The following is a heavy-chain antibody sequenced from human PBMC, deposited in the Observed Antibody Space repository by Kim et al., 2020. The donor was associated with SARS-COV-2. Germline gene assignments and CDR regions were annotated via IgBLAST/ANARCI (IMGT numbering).Heavy chain of an antibody. J-gene: IGHJ4*02. CDR1: GFTFSSYG. V-gene: IGHV3-33*01. CDR2: IWYDGINK. CDR3: ARAGARYCSGGSCYSPLDY. Sequence: GGSLRLSCAASGFTFSSYGMHWVRQAPGKGLEWVAVIWYDGINKYYADSVKGRFTISRDNSKNTLYLQMNSLRAEDTAVYYCARAGARYCSGGSCYSPLDYWGQGTLVTVSS. D-gene: IGHD2-15*01.